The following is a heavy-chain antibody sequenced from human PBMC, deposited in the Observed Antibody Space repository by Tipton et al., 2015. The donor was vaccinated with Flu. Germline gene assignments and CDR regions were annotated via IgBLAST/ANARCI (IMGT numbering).Heavy chain of an antibody. CDR3: ARNNYYDSSGYYSNDPDAFDI. J-gene: IGHJ3*02. D-gene: IGHD3-22*01. CDR1: GFTVSSNY. Sequence: QLVQSGGGLIQPGGSLRLSCAASGFTVSSNYMSWVRQAPGKGLEWVSVIYSGGSTYYADSVKGRFTISRDNAKNSLYLQMNSLRAEDTAVYYCARNNYYDSSGYYSNDPDAFDIWGQGTMVTVSS. V-gene: IGHV3-53*01. CDR2: IYSGGST.